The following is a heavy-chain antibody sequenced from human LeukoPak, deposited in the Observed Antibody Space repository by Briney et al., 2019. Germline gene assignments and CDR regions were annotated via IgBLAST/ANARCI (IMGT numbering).Heavy chain of an antibody. V-gene: IGHV3-23*01. J-gene: IGHJ6*02. Sequence: PGVSLRLSCAASGFTSSNYAMSWVRQAPGRGLDWVSSLSDSGSSTYYADSVKGRFTISRDNSKNTLYLQMDSLRVEDTATYYCAKVPYSDYGSGRPPFMDVWGQGTTVAVSS. CDR1: GFTSSNYA. D-gene: IGHD3-10*01. CDR3: AKVPYSDYGSGRPPFMDV. CDR2: LSDSGSST.